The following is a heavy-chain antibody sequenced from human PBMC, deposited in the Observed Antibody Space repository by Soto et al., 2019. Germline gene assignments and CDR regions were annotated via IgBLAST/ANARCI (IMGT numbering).Heavy chain of an antibody. D-gene: IGHD6-13*01. CDR1: GFTFSSYS. CDR2: ISSSSSYI. V-gene: IGHV3-21*01. J-gene: IGHJ6*02. Sequence: GGSLRLSCAASGFTFSSYSMNWVRQAPGKGLEWVSSISSSSSYIYYADSVKGRFTISRDNAKNSLYLQMNSLRAEDTAVYYCAGSREARVDYYGMDVWGQGTTVTVSS. CDR3: AGSREARVDYYGMDV.